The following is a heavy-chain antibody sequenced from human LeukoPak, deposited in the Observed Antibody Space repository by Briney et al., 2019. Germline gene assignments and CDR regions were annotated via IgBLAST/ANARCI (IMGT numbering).Heavy chain of an antibody. D-gene: IGHD2-15*01. CDR3: AKAPRSYWFFDL. CDR1: GFTFSSYS. Sequence: GGSLRLSCAASGFTFSSYSMNWVRQAPGKGLEWVSTIGGSGGSTYYADSVKGRFTISGDNSRSTLYLQMNSLRAEDTAVYYCAKAPRSYWFFDLWGRGTLVTVSS. V-gene: IGHV3-23*01. CDR2: IGGSGGST. J-gene: IGHJ2*01.